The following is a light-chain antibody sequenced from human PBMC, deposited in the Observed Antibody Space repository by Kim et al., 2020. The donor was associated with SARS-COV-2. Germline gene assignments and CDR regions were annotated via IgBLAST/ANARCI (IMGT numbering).Light chain of an antibody. CDR3: CSYAGSYTWV. Sequence: GQSVTISCTGTSSDVGGYNYVSCYQQHTGKAPKHMIYDVSKRPSGVPDRFSGSKSGNTASLTISGLQAEDEADYYCCSYAGSYTWVFGGGTQLTVL. CDR1: SSDVGGYNY. V-gene: IGLV2-11*01. CDR2: DVS. J-gene: IGLJ3*02.